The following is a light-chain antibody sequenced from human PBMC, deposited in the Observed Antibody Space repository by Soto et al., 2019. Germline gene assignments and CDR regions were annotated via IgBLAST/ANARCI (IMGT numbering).Light chain of an antibody. CDR3: CSYAGSPYV. CDR1: SSDVGGYDY. J-gene: IGLJ1*01. CDR2: DVT. V-gene: IGLV2-11*01. Sequence: QSALTQPRSVSGSPGQSVAISCTGTSSDVGGYDYVSWFQHHPGKAPKLMIYDVTKRPSGVPDRFSGSKSGNTASLTISGLQAGDEADYYCCSYAGSPYVFGTGTKVTVL.